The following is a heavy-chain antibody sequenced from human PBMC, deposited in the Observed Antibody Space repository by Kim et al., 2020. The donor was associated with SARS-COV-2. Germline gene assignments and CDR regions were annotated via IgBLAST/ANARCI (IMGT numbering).Heavy chain of an antibody. Sequence: SNPALSSRVTNTVDTSKNPFSLRLSSVTAADTAVYYCARGGWTGSLDYWGQGTLVTVSS. V-gene: IGHV4-31*02. J-gene: IGHJ4*02. D-gene: IGHD1-1*01. CDR3: ARGGWTGSLDY.